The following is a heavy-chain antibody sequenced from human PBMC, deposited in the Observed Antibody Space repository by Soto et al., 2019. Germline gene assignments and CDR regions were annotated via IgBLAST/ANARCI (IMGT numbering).Heavy chain of an antibody. CDR2: ITPIFSTA. V-gene: IGHV1-69*12. J-gene: IGHJ2*01. Sequence: QVQLVQSGAEVKKPGSSVKVSCKASGGTFSNYAISWVRQAPGQGLEWMGGITPIFSTANYAQKFQGRITITADVSMSTAYMELSRLRSEDTAVYYCAQTLGLAVAGPGRFDLWGRGTLVTVSS. D-gene: IGHD6-19*01. CDR1: GGTFSNYA. CDR3: AQTLGLAVAGPGRFDL.